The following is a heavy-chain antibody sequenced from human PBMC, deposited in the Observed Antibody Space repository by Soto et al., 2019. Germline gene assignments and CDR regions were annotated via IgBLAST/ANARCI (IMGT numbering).Heavy chain of an antibody. Sequence: SETLSLTCTVSGAALSSGGYFYTWVRQPPGKGLEWLGYIYYSGGTNYNPSLKSRVTIXXXKXXXXXSLXLXXVTXADTAVYYCTREQSDDNYFDPWGQGTLVTVSS. CDR2: IYYSGGT. J-gene: IGHJ5*02. CDR3: TREQSDDNYFDP. V-gene: IGHV4-61*08. D-gene: IGHD6-19*01. CDR1: GAALSSGGYF.